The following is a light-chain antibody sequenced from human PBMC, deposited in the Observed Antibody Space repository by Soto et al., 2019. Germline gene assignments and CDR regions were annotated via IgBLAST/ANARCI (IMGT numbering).Light chain of an antibody. Sequence: EIVLTQSPGALSLSPGERATLSCRASQSFGSNYLAWYQQKPGQAPRLLIYDASSRATGIPDRFSGGGSGTDFTLTISRLEPEDFAVYYCQQYGSPSLTFGGGTRVEIK. J-gene: IGKJ4*01. CDR2: DAS. V-gene: IGKV3-20*01. CDR3: QQYGSPSLT. CDR1: QSFGSNY.